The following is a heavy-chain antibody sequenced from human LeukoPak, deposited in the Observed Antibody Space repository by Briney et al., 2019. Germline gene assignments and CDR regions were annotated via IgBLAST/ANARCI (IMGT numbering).Heavy chain of an antibody. J-gene: IGHJ3*02. V-gene: IGHV3-30*02. CDR3: AKDLRHHSSGYYGDAFDI. Sequence: PGGSLRLSRAASGFTFSSYGMHWVHQAPGKGLEWVAFIRYDGSNKYYADSVKGRFTISRDNSKNTLYLQMNSLRAEDTAVYYCAKDLRHHSSGYYGDAFDIWGQGTMVTVSS. CDR1: GFTFSSYG. CDR2: IRYDGSNK. D-gene: IGHD3-22*01.